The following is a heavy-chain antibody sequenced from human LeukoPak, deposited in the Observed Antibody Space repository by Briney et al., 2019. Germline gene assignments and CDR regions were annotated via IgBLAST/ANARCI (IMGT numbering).Heavy chain of an antibody. V-gene: IGHV3-74*01. CDR3: ARAYYYYMDV. CDR1: GFTFSSYW. Sequence: PGGSLRLSCAASGFTFSSYWMHWVRQAPGKGLVWVSRIKSDGSSTSYADSAKGRFTISRDNAKNTLYLQMNSLRAEDTAVYYCARAYYYYMDVWGKGTTVTVSS. J-gene: IGHJ6*03. CDR2: IKSDGSST.